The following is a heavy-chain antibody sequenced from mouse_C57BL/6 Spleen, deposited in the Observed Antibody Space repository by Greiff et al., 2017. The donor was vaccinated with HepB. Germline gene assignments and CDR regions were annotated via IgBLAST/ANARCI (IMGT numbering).Heavy chain of an antibody. J-gene: IGHJ2*01. V-gene: IGHV1-64*01. D-gene: IGHD1-1*01. CDR2: IHPNSGST. CDR1: GYTFTSYW. CDR3: ARTTVVAGGYFDY. Sequence: QVQLKQPGAELVKPGASVKLSCKASGYTFTSYWMHWVKQRPGQGLEWIGMIHPNSGSTNYNEKFKSKATLTVDKSSSTAYMQLSSLTSEDSAVYYCARTTVVAGGYFDYWGQGTTLTVSS.